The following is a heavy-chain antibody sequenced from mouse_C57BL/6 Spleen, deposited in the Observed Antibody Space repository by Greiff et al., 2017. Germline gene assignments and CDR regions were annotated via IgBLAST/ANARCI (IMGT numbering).Heavy chain of an antibody. Sequence: QVQLLQSGPELVQPGASVKLSCTASGYTFTSYDINWVQQRPGKGLEWLGWIYHRDGSTKYNEKLKGKATLTVYTSSSTAYMEIHSLTSEDSAVYFYARDYYGSSYPLAYWGQGTLVTVSA. CDR3: ARDYYGSSYPLAY. V-gene: IGHV1-85*01. D-gene: IGHD1-1*01. CDR2: IYHRDGST. J-gene: IGHJ3*01. CDR1: GYTFTSYD.